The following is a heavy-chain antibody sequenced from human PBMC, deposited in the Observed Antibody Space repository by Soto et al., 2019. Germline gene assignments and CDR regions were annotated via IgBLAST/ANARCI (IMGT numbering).Heavy chain of an antibody. D-gene: IGHD5-12*01. CDR3: ARASRGWLQLLDY. CDR1: GYTFTSYA. J-gene: IGHJ4*02. CDR2: INAGNGNT. V-gene: IGHV1-3*01. Sequence: AASVKVSCKASGYTFTSYAIDWVRQAPGQRLEWMGWINAGNGNTKYSQKFQGRVTITRDTSASTAYMELSSLRSEDTAVYYCARASRGWLQLLDYWGQGTQVTVSS.